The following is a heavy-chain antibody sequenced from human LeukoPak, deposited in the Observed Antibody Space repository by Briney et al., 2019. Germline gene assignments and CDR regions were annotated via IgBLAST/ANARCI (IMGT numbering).Heavy chain of an antibody. CDR3: ARGRAGILTGYYRYYFDY. CDR1: GGSFSGYY. CDR2: INHSGST. D-gene: IGHD3-9*01. J-gene: IGHJ4*02. V-gene: IGHV4-34*01. Sequence: PSETLSLTCAVYGGSFSGYYWSWIRQPPGKGLEWIGEINHSGSTNYNPSLKSRVTISVDTSKNQFSLKLSSVTAADTAVYYCARGRAGILTGYYRYYFDYWGQGALVTVSS.